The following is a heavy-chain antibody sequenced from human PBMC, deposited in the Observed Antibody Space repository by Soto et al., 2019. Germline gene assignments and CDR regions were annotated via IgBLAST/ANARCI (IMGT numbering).Heavy chain of an antibody. CDR2: ISYDGSNK. J-gene: IGHJ6*02. CDR3: ARDLDYGSGIVYYYYYGMDV. D-gene: IGHD3-10*01. V-gene: IGHV3-30-3*01. Sequence: QVQLVESGGGVVQPGRSLRLSCAASGFTFSSYAMHWVRQAPGKGLEWVAVISYDGSNKYYADSVKGRFTISRDNSKNPLYLQMNSLRAEDTAVYYCARDLDYGSGIVYYYYYGMDVWGQGTTVTVSS. CDR1: GFTFSSYA.